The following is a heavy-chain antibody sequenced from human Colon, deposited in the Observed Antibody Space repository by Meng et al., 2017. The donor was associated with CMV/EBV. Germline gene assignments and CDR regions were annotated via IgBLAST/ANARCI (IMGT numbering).Heavy chain of an antibody. Sequence: GESLKISCAASGFPFSSYAMNWVRQAPGKGLEWVSGISNSGYRIYYADSVKGRFTISRDNSKNTLFLQMDSLRVEDTAIYYCGNDLPSYGLYYYNDLDVWGQGTTVTVSS. V-gene: IGHV3-23*01. D-gene: IGHD3-10*01. CDR3: GNDLPSYGLYYYNDLDV. CDR2: ISNSGYRI. J-gene: IGHJ6*02. CDR1: GFPFSSYA.